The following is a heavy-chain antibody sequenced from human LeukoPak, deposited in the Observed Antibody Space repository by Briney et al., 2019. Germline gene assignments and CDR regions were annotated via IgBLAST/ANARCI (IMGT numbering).Heavy chain of an antibody. Sequence: GGSLRLSCAASGFTFSSYAMSWVRQAPGKGLEWVANIKEDESQEHYADSVKGRFTVSRDNAKNSLFLQMNSLRVEDTAVYYCATYKNWVAGDVWGQGTTVSVSS. CDR3: ATYKNWVAGDV. CDR1: GFTFSSYA. J-gene: IGHJ6*02. CDR2: IKEDESQE. D-gene: IGHD7-27*01. V-gene: IGHV3-7*01.